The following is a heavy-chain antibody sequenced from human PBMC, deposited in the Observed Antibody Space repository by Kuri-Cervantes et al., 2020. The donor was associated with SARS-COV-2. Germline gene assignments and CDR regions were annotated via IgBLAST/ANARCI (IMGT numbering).Heavy chain of an antibody. J-gene: IGHJ6*02. CDR1: GFTFSSYG. V-gene: IGHV3-30*18. CDR2: ISYDGSNK. D-gene: IGHD6-13*01. Sequence: GGSLRLSCAASGFTFSSYGMHWVRQAPGKGLEWVAVISYDGSNKYYADSVKGRSTISRDNSKNTLYLQMNSLRAEDTAVYYCAKDLEQQLDSHYGMDVWGQGTTVTVSS. CDR3: AKDLEQQLDSHYGMDV.